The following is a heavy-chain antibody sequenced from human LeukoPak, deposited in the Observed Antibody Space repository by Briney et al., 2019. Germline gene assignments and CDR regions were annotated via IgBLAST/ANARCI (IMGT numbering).Heavy chain of an antibody. V-gene: IGHV3-9*01. CDR2: ISWNSGSI. J-gene: IGHJ4*02. CDR1: GFTFSSYE. D-gene: IGHD5-24*01. Sequence: GGSLRLSCAAPGFTFSSYEMNWVRQAPGKGLEWVSGISWNSGSIGYADSVKGRFTISRDNAKNSLYLQMNSLRAEDTALYYCAKDIWLQPNGADYWGQGTLVTVSS. CDR3: AKDIWLQPNGADY.